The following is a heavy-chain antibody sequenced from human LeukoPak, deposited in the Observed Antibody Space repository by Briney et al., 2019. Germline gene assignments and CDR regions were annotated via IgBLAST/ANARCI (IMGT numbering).Heavy chain of an antibody. CDR1: GFTFSSYS. D-gene: IGHD3/OR15-3a*01. J-gene: IGHJ4*02. CDR3: ARVSSSGLGFDY. V-gene: IGHV3-21*01. CDR2: ISSSSSYI. Sequence: GGSLRLSCAASGFTFSSYSMNWVRQAPGKGLEWVSSISSSSSYIYYADSVKGRFTISRDNAKNSLYLQMNSLRAEDTAVYYCARVSSSGLGFDYWGQGTLVTVSS.